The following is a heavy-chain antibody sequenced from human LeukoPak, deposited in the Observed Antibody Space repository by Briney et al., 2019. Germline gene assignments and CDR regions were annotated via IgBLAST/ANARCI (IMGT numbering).Heavy chain of an antibody. D-gene: IGHD2-15*01. J-gene: IGHJ5*02. V-gene: IGHV1-69*04. Sequence: GASVKVSCKASGGTFSSYAISWVRQAPGQGLEWMGRIIPILGIANYAQKFQGRVTITADKSTSTAYMELSSLRSEDTAVYYCAREPLHCSGGSCYPNWFDPWGQGTLVTVSS. CDR1: GGTFSSYA. CDR3: AREPLHCSGGSCYPNWFDP. CDR2: IIPILGIA.